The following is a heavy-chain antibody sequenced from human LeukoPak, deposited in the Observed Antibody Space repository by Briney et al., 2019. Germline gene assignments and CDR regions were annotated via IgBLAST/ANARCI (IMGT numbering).Heavy chain of an antibody. CDR2: ISGSGGST. J-gene: IGHJ6*03. Sequence: PGGSLRLSCAASGFTFSSYAMSWVRQAPGKGLEWVSAISGSGGSTYYADSVKGRFTISRDNSKNTLYLQMNSLRAEDTAVYYCAKTTPVTNYYYYYRDVWGKGTTVTVSS. V-gene: IGHV3-23*01. CDR1: GFTFSSYA. D-gene: IGHD4-17*01. CDR3: AKTTPVTNYYYYYRDV.